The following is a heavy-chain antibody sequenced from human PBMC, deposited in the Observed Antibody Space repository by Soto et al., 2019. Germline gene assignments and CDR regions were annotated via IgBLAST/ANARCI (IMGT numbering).Heavy chain of an antibody. D-gene: IGHD3-16*01. CDR1: GFTFNKYW. Sequence: EVQLVESGGGLFQPGGSLRLSCAASGFTFNKYWIHWVRQAPGTGLVWVSRIKYDATSTNYADSVKGRFSISRDNAQNTVHLQMSSLRGDDTAVYYCVRGALGSYYFDYGGQGTLVTVSS. J-gene: IGHJ4*02. CDR3: VRGALGSYYFDY. V-gene: IGHV3-74*01. CDR2: IKYDATST.